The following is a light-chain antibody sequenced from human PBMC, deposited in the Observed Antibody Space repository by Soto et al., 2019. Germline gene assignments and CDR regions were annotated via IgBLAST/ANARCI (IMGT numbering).Light chain of an antibody. CDR2: EVS. V-gene: IGLV2-14*01. Sequence: QSVMTQPASVSGSPGQSITISCTGTSSDVGGYNSVSWYQHHPGKAPKLMIYEVSNRPSGVSDRFSGSKSGNTASLTISGLQAEDEADYYCSSYTTNTGLEYVVGTESKPPS. CDR1: SSDVGGYNS. CDR3: SSYTTNTGLEYV. J-gene: IGLJ1*01.